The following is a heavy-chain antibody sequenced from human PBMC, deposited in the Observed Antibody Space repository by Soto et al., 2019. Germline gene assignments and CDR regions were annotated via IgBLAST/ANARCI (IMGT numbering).Heavy chain of an antibody. Sequence: GGSLRLSCAASGFTFSSYGMHWVRQAPGKGLEWVAVISYDGSNKYYADSVKGRFTISIDHSKNTLYLQMNSLRAEDTAVYYCARDRGYGDYVSYYCGMDVWGHGTTVTVSS. CDR2: ISYDGSNK. V-gene: IGHV3-30*03. J-gene: IGHJ6*02. CDR1: GFTFSSYG. CDR3: ARDRGYGDYVSYYCGMDV. D-gene: IGHD4-17*01.